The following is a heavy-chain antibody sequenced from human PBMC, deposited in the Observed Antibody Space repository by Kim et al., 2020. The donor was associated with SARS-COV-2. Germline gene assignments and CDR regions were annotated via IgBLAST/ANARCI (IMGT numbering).Heavy chain of an antibody. Sequence: SETLSLTCAVYGGSFSGYYWSWIRQPPGKGLEWIGEINHSGSTNYNPSLKSRVTISVDTSKNQFSLKLSSVTAADTAVYYCARALAAGRSWAMDVWGKGTTVTVSS. J-gene: IGHJ6*03. CDR1: GGSFSGYY. V-gene: IGHV4-34*01. D-gene: IGHD6-13*01. CDR3: ARALAAGRSWAMDV. CDR2: INHSGST.